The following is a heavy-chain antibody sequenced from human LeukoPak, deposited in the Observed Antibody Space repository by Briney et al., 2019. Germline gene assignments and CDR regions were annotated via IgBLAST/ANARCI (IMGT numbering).Heavy chain of an antibody. Sequence: ASVRVSCKASGGTFSSYAISWVRQAPGQGLEWMGGIIPIFGTANYAQKFQGRVTITADKSTSTAYMELSSLRSEETAVYYCAQGGAYYYYMDVWGKGTTVTISS. V-gene: IGHV1-69*06. CDR2: IIPIFGTA. CDR3: AQGGAYYYYMDV. CDR1: GGTFSSYA. D-gene: IGHD1-26*01. J-gene: IGHJ6*03.